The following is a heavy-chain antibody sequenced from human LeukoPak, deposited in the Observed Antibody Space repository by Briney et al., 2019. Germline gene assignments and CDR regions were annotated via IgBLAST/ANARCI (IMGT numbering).Heavy chain of an antibody. CDR2: INPNSGGT. V-gene: IGHV1-2*02. Sequence: ASVKVSCKASGYTFTGYYMHWVRQAPGQGLEWMGWINPNSGGTNYAQKFQGRVTMTRDTSINTAYMELSRLRSDDTAVYYCARDKTVTYYDILTGNYYCYGMDVWGQGTTVTVSS. J-gene: IGHJ6*02. CDR1: GYTFTGYY. D-gene: IGHD3-9*01. CDR3: ARDKTVTYYDILTGNYYCYGMDV.